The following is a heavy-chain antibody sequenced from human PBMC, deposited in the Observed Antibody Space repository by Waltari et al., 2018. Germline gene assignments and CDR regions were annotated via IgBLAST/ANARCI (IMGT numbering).Heavy chain of an antibody. D-gene: IGHD3-22*01. V-gene: IGHV3-48*03. J-gene: IGHJ4*02. Sequence: EVQLVESGGGLVQPGGSLRLSCAASGFTFSSYEMNWVRQAPGKGLDLVSYSSSSGSTIDYADSVKGRFTISRDNAKNSLYLQMNSLRAEDTAVYYCARDQGTMIVPFDYWGQGTLVTVSS. CDR2: SSSSGSTI. CDR1: GFTFSSYE. CDR3: ARDQGTMIVPFDY.